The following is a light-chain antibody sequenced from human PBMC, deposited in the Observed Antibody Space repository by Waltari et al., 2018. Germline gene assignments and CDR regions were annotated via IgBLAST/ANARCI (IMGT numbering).Light chain of an antibody. Sequence: QSALTQPAPVSGSPGQSITTSCTGTSSDVGSYNYVSWYQQHPGKAPKLMIYDVSNRPSGVSNRFSGSKSGNTASLTISGLQAEDEADYYCSSYTSSSTLDVVFGGGTKLTVL. J-gene: IGLJ2*01. CDR1: SSDVGSYNY. CDR2: DVS. CDR3: SSYTSSSTLDVV. V-gene: IGLV2-14*01.